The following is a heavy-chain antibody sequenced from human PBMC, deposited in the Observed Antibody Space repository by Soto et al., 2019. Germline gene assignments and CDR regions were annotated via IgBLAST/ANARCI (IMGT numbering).Heavy chain of an antibody. CDR3: ARDGDGYISDAFES. CDR2: INPIIGTA. J-gene: IGHJ3*02. V-gene: IGHV1-69*05. D-gene: IGHD5-12*01. CDR1: GGTFNSYV. Sequence: SVKVSCKASGGTFNSYVINWVRQAPGQGLEWMGGINPIIGTANYAQKFQGRVTITRDTSASTAYMELSSLRSEDTAVYYCARDGDGYISDAFESWGKGTMVTV.